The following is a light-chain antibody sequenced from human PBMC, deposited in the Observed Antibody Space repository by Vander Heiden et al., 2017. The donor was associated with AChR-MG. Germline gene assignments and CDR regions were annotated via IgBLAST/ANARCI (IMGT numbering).Light chain of an antibody. Sequence: DIVMSQSPLSLAVSPGGPASVSCRSSQSLLHKNGYHYLDWYLQKPGQSPQLLIYLGSNRASGVPDRFSGSGSGTDFTLKISRVEPEDVGVYYCMEALQSPCTFGQGTKLEIK. CDR3: MEALQSPCT. J-gene: IGKJ2*02. V-gene: IGKV2-28*01. CDR2: LGS. CDR1: QSLLHKNGYHY.